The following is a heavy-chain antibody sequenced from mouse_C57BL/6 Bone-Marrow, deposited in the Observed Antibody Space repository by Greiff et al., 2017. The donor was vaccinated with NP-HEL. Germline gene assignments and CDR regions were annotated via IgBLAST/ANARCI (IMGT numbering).Heavy chain of an antibody. CDR3: ARFLYGKEGYYFDY. CDR2: INPNNGGT. D-gene: IGHD2-1*01. V-gene: IGHV1-22*01. Sequence: EVKLVESGPELVKPGASVKMSCKASGYTFTDYNMHWVKQSHGKSLEWIGYINPNNGGTSYNQKFKGKATLTVNKSSSTAYMELRSLTSEDSAVYYCARFLYGKEGYYFDYWGQGTTLTVSS. J-gene: IGHJ2*01. CDR1: GYTFTDYN.